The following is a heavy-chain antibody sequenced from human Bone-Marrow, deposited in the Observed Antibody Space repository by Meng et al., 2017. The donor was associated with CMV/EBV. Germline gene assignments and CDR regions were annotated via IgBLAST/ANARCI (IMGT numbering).Heavy chain of an antibody. J-gene: IGHJ4*02. CDR1: GGTFSNYP. D-gene: IGHD3-10*01. V-gene: IGHV1-69*02. Sequence: SVKVSCKASGGTFSNYPINWVRQAPGQGLEWMGRIIPILGIANYAQKFQGRVTITADKSTSTAYMELSSLRSEDTAVYYCAIPYYDSGNRSGIGEYWGQGTLVTVSS. CDR2: IIPILGIA. CDR3: AIPYYDSGNRSGIGEY.